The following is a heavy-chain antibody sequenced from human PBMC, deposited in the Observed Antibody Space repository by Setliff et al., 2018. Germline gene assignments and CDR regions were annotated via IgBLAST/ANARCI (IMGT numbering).Heavy chain of an antibody. D-gene: IGHD3-22*01. CDR1: GFTFSSYN. CDR3: GRVARDSSGYYFYDY. CDR2: ISSSGSTI. Sequence: GGSLRLSCAASGFTFSSYNMNWVRQAPGKGLEWVSYISSSGSTIYYADSVKGRFTISRDNAKNSLYLQMNSLRAEDTALYYCGRVARDSSGYYFYDYWGQGTLVTVSS. V-gene: IGHV3-48*01. J-gene: IGHJ4*02.